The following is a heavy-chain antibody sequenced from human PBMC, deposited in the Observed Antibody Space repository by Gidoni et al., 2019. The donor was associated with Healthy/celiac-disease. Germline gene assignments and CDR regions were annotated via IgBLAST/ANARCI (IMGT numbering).Heavy chain of an antibody. Sequence: QVQLVESGGGVVQPGRSLSLSCAASGFPFSSYGMHWVRQAPGKGLEWVAVISYDGSNKYYADSVKGRFTISRDNSKNTLYLQMNSLRAEDTAVYYCAKPPGATRIGMDVWGQGTTVTVSS. J-gene: IGHJ6*02. CDR1: GFPFSSYG. D-gene: IGHD1-26*01. CDR2: ISYDGSNK. CDR3: AKPPGATRIGMDV. V-gene: IGHV3-30*18.